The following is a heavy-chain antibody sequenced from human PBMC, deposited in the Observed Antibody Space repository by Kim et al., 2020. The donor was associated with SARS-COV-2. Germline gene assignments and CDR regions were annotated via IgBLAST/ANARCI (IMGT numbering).Heavy chain of an antibody. D-gene: IGHD2-15*01. CDR2: IYYSGST. V-gene: IGHV4-39*01. J-gene: IGHJ3*02. CDR3: ASPYPVVVARAFDI. CDR1: GGSISSSSYY. Sequence: SETLSLTCTVSGGSISSSSYYWGWIRQPPGKGLEWIGSIYYSGSTYYNPSLKSRVTISVDTSKNQFSLKLSSVTAADTAVYYCASPYPVVVARAFDIWGQGTMVTVSS.